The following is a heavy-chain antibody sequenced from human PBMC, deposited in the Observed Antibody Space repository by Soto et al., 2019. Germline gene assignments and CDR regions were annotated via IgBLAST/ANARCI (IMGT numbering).Heavy chain of an antibody. CDR1: GFTFSSYS. CDR3: ARSARYSSGWTYFDY. CDR2: ISSSSSTI. J-gene: IGHJ4*02. D-gene: IGHD6-19*01. V-gene: IGHV3-48*02. Sequence: GGSLRLSCAASGFTFSSYSMNWVRQAPGKGLEWVSYISSSSSTIYYADSVKGRFTISRDNAKNSLYLQMNSLRDEDTAVYYCARSARYSSGWTYFDYWGQGTLVTVST.